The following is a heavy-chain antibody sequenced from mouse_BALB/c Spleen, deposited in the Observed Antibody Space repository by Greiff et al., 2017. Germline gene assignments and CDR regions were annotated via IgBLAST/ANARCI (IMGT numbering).Heavy chain of an antibody. CDR3: ARHGSSYYAMDY. D-gene: IGHD1-1*01. J-gene: IGHJ4*01. V-gene: IGHV5-6*01. Sequence: EVQGVESGGDLVKPGGSLKLSCAASGFTFSSYGMSWVRQTPDKRLEWVATIRSGGSYTYYPDSVKGRFTISRYNAKNTLYLQMSSLKSEDTAMYSCARHGSSYYAMDYWGQGTSVTVSS. CDR2: IRSGGSYT. CDR1: GFTFSSYG.